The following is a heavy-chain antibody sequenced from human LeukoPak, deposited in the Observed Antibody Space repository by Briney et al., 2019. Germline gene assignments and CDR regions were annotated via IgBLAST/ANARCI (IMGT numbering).Heavy chain of an antibody. CDR2: XXSDGSST. CDR3: ARDRDVVVRRGYYYYYGMDV. CDR1: GFTFSSYW. Sequence: GGSLRLSCAASGFTFSSYWMHWVRQAPGKGLXXXXXXXSDGSSTSYADSVKGRFTISRDNAKNTLYLQMNSLRAEDTAVYYCARDRDVVVRRGYYYYYGMDVWGKGTTVTVSS. J-gene: IGHJ6*04. D-gene: IGHD2-2*01. V-gene: IGHV3-74*01.